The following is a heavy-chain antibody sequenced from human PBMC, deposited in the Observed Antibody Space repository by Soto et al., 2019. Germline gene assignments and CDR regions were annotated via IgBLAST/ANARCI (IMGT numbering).Heavy chain of an antibody. D-gene: IGHD3-22*01. CDR3: ARELYYYDSSGYYYGYYYYYGMDV. V-gene: IGHV3-30-3*01. J-gene: IGHJ6*02. Sequence: QVQLVESGGGVVQPGRSLRLSCAASGFTFSSYAMHWVRQAPGKGLEWVAVISYDGSNKYYADSVKGRFTISRDNSKNTLYLQMNSLRAEDTAVYYCARELYYYDSSGYYYGYYYYYGMDVWGQGTTVTVSS. CDR1: GFTFSSYA. CDR2: ISYDGSNK.